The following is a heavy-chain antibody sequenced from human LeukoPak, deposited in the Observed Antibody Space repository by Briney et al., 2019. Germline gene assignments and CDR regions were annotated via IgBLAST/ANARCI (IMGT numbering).Heavy chain of an antibody. CDR1: GYTFTSYY. CDR3: ARDKWDTYGSIDY. J-gene: IGHJ4*02. CDR2: INPSGGGT. Sequence: GASVKVSCKASGYTFTSYYMHWVRQAPGQGLEWMGMINPSGGGTNYAQKFQGRVTMTRDTSASTVYMELSRLRSEDTAVYFCARDKWDTYGSIDYWGQGTLVTVSS. V-gene: IGHV1-46*01. D-gene: IGHD5-18*01.